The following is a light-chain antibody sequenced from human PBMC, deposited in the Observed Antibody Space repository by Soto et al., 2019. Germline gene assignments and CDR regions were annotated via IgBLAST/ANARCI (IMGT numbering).Light chain of an antibody. CDR1: QSISSY. CDR3: QQGYSTPYT. CDR2: AAS. J-gene: IGKJ2*01. V-gene: IGKV1-39*01. Sequence: DIQMTQSPSSLSASVGDRVTITCRASQSISSYLNWYQQKPGKAPMLLIYAASSLQSGVPSRFSGSGSGTDFTPTISSLQPEDFATYYCQQGYSTPYTFGQGTKLEIK.